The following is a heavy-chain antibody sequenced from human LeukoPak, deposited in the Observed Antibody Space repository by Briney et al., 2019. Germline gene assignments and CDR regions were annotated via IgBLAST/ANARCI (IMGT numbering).Heavy chain of an antibody. J-gene: IGHJ4*02. CDR3: ARGHPAAGLDY. V-gene: IGHV1-2*02. CDR2: INPNSGGT. CDR1: GYTFTGYY. Sequence: SVKVSCKASGYTFTGYYMHWVRQPPAQGLEWMGWINPNSGGTNYAQKFPGRVTMTMARSISTAYMELSRLRSDDTAVKYCARGHPAAGLDYCGQGGLVSVSS. D-gene: IGHD6-13*01.